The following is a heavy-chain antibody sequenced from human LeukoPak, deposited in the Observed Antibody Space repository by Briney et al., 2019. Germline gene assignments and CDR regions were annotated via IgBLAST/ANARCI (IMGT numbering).Heavy chain of an antibody. Sequence: GGSLRLSCIASGVAIGSSWMSWVRQAPGKGLEWVGRIKSKTDGGTTDYAAPVKGRFTISRDDSKNTLYLQMNSLKTEDTAVYYCTTDKSSSWLRWFDPWGQGTLVTVSS. V-gene: IGHV3-15*01. D-gene: IGHD6-13*01. CDR2: IKSKTDGGTT. CDR3: TTDKSSSWLRWFDP. J-gene: IGHJ5*02. CDR1: GVAIGSSW.